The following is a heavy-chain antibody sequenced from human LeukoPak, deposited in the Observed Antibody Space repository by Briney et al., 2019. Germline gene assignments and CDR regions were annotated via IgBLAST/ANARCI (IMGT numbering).Heavy chain of an antibody. Sequence: SETLSLTCTVSGGSISSSSYYWGWIRQPPGKGLEWIGSIYYSGSTYYNPSLKSRVTISVDTSKNQFSLKLSSVIAADTALYYCARDPAALYYFDYWGQGTLVTVSS. V-gene: IGHV4-39*07. CDR1: GGSISSSSYY. D-gene: IGHD6-13*01. J-gene: IGHJ4*02. CDR3: ARDPAALYYFDY. CDR2: IYYSGST.